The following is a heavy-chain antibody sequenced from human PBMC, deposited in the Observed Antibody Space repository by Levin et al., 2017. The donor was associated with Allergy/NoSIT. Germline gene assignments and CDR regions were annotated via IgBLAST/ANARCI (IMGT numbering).Heavy chain of an antibody. D-gene: IGHD2-2*01. J-gene: IGHJ4*02. CDR1: GFTFSTYS. Sequence: GESLKISCAASGFTFSTYSMNWVRQAPGKGLEWVSYISSSGGTTYYADSVKGRFIISRDNAKNSLYLQINSLRAEDTAVYYCARSLYCSTTICYGTFYYWGQGTLVTVSS. CDR3: ARSLYCSTTICYGTFYY. CDR2: ISSSGGTT. V-gene: IGHV3-48*01.